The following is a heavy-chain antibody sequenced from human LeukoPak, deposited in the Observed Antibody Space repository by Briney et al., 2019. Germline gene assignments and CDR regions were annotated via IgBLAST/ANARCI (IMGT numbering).Heavy chain of an antibody. Sequence: GGSLRLSCAASGFTFSDYYMSWIRQAPGKGLEWVSYISSSGSTIYYADSVKGRFTISRDNAKNSLYLQMSSLRAEDTAVYYCARAYDYGAIDYWGQGTLVTVSS. CDR2: ISSSGSTI. D-gene: IGHD4-17*01. CDR3: ARAYDYGAIDY. V-gene: IGHV3-11*01. CDR1: GFTFSDYY. J-gene: IGHJ4*02.